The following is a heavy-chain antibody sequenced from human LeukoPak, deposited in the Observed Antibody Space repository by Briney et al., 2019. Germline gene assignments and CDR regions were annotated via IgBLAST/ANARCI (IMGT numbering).Heavy chain of an antibody. D-gene: IGHD2-2*01. Sequence: PGGSLRLSCAASGFTFSSYAMHWVRQAPGKGLEWVAVISYDGSNKYYADSVKGRFTISRDNSKNTLYLQMNSLRAEDTAVYYCARETGLGTSWASDAFDIWGQGTMVTVSS. V-gene: IGHV3-30-3*01. CDR2: ISYDGSNK. J-gene: IGHJ3*02. CDR3: ARETGLGTSWASDAFDI. CDR1: GFTFSSYA.